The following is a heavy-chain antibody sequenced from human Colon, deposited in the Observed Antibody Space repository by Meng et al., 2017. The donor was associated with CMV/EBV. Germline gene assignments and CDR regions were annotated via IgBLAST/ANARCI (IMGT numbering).Heavy chain of an antibody. J-gene: IGHJ4*02. Sequence: SCAASGFIFNDFAMHWVRQAPGKGLEWVATVNWNSGAIHYAASVKGRFTISRDNAKNSLSLQMNSLRPEDTALYYCVKAQTTTQSNYFGDWGQGTLVTVSS. CDR3: VKAQTTTQSNYFGD. V-gene: IGHV3-9*01. D-gene: IGHD1-14*01. CDR1: GFIFNDFA. CDR2: VNWNSGAI.